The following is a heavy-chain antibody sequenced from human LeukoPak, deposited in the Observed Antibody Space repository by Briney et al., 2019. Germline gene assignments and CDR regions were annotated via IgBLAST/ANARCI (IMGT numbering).Heavy chain of an antibody. Sequence: SETLSLTCAVYGGSFSGYYWSWIRQPPGKGLEWIGEINHSGSTNYNPSLKSRVTISVDTSKNQFSLKLSSVTAADTAVYYCARDCRITLVRGVMGYYYYYCMDVWGKGTTVNVSS. CDR1: GGSFSGYY. CDR3: ARDCRITLVRGVMGYYYYYCMDV. CDR2: INHSGST. D-gene: IGHD3-10*01. J-gene: IGHJ6*03. V-gene: IGHV4-34*01.